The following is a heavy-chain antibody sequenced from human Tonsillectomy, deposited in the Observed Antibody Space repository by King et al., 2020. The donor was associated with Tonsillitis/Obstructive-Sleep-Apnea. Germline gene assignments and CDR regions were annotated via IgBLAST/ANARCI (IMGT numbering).Heavy chain of an antibody. CDR2: IMGTGVSP. CDR3: ARIVGDITGPNWFDP. D-gene: IGHD1-20*01. CDR1: GFTFSSYA. Sequence: VQLVESGGNLVQPGGSLRPSCPASGFTFSSYAITWVPQPPGKGLDWVSAIMGTGVSPYSADSVKGRFTISRDNSKNTLYLKMNSLRAEDTAVYYCARIVGDITGPNWFDPWGQGTLVTVSS. J-gene: IGHJ5*02. V-gene: IGHV3-23*04.